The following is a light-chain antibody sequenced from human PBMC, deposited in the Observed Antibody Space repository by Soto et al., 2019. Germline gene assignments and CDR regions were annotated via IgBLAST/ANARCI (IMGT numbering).Light chain of an antibody. J-gene: IGKJ1*01. CDR1: QTIDNT. CDR2: GAS. CDR3: QQYNNWPRP. V-gene: IGKV3-15*01. Sequence: EVVMTQSPATLSLSPGERATLSCRASQTIDNTLAWYQRKPGQAPRLLIYGASTRATGIPARFSGSGSGTEFTLTISSLQSEDLAVYYCQQYNNWPRPFGQGTMVDIK.